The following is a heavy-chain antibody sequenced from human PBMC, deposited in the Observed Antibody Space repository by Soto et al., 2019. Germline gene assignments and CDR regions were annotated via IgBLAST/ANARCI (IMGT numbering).Heavy chain of an antibody. V-gene: IGHV1-69*06. D-gene: IGHD3-22*01. Sequence: PRPSVKVSCKASGGTFSSYAISWVRQAPGQGLEWMGGIIPIFGTANYAQKFQGRVTITADKSTSTAYMELSSLRSEDTAVYYCARERVYDSSGYYYAAGFDYWGQGTLVTVSS. CDR1: GGTFSSYA. CDR3: ARERVYDSSGYYYAAGFDY. CDR2: IIPIFGTA. J-gene: IGHJ4*02.